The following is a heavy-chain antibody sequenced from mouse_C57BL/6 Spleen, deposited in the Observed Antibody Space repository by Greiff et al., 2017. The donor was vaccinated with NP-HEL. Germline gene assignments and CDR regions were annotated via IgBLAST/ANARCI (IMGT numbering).Heavy chain of an antibody. V-gene: IGHV1-53*01. Sequence: QVQLQQSGTELVKPGASVKLSCKASGYTFTSYWMHWVKQRPGQGLEWIGNINPSNGGTNYNEKFKSKATLTVDKSSSTAYMQLSSLTSEDSAVYYCARSGLYYGSSPYYFDYWGQGTTLTVSS. J-gene: IGHJ2*01. CDR3: ARSGLYYGSSPYYFDY. D-gene: IGHD1-1*01. CDR1: GYTFTSYW. CDR2: INPSNGGT.